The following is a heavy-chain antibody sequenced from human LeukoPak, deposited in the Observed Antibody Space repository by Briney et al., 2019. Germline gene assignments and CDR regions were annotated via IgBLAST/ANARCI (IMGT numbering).Heavy chain of an antibody. Sequence: ASVKVSCKASGFTFTSSAVQWVRQARGQRLEWIGWIVVGSGNTNYAQKFQERVTITRDMSTSTAYMELSSLRSEDTAVYYCAAEIAVAGTGGFDPWGQGTLVTVSS. V-gene: IGHV1-58*01. CDR3: AAEIAVAGTGGFDP. CDR2: IVVGSGNT. J-gene: IGHJ5*02. D-gene: IGHD6-19*01. CDR1: GFTFTSSA.